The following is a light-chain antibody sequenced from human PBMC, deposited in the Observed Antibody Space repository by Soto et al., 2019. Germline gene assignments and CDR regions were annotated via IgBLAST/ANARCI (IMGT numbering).Light chain of an antibody. CDR2: ATS. J-gene: IGKJ4*01. Sequence: DIQVTQSKSSLSASVGDRVTITCRASRTIRSHLNWYQQKPGEAPKIVIYATSTLQSGVPSRFNGSVSGTDFTLSISSLQPEDFATYYCQQTYRTPLTFGGGTKVDI. V-gene: IGKV1-39*01. CDR1: RTIRSH. CDR3: QQTYRTPLT.